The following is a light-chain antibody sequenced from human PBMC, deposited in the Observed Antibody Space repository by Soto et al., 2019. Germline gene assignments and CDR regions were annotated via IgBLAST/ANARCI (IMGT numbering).Light chain of an antibody. V-gene: IGKV3-15*01. CDR1: QSVTNN. CDR3: QQYNSWPPIT. CDR2: GAS. Sequence: EIVMTQSPATLSVSPGESATLSCRASQSVTNNLAWYQQKPGQAPRLLIYGASTRATGFPARFSGSGSGTEFTLTISSLQSEDFAVYYCQQYNSWPPITFGQGTRLEI. J-gene: IGKJ5*01.